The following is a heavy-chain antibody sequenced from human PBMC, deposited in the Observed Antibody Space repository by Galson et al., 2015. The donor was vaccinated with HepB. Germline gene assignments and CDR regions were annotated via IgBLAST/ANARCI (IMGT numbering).Heavy chain of an antibody. CDR3: TRDRRNYYYMDV. J-gene: IGHJ6*03. V-gene: IGHV1-18*01. Sequence: SVKVSCKASGYDFTSHGVSWARQAPGKGLEWMGWVSTLNGNTNYAQKFHGRVTLTTDPSTTTVYMDLTGLRSDDTAVYYCTRDRRNYYYMDVWGKGATVTVSS. CDR1: GYDFTSHG. CDR2: VSTLNGNT.